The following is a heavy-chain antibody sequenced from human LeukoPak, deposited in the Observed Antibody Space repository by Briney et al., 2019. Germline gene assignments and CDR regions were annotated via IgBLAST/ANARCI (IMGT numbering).Heavy chain of an antibody. CDR3: ARVRYCSSTSCP. D-gene: IGHD2-2*01. V-gene: IGHV4-34*01. CDR1: SGSFSGYY. Sequence: SETLSLTCAVYSGSFSGYYWSWIRQPPGKGLEWIGEINHSGSTNYNPSLKSRVTISVDTSKNQFSLKLSSVTAADTAVYYCARVRYCSSTSCPWGQGTLVTVSS. J-gene: IGHJ5*02. CDR2: INHSGST.